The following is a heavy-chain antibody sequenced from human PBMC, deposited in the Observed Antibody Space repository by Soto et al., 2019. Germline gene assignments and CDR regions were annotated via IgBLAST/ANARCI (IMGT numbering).Heavy chain of an antibody. CDR3: ASHWERVYGDLTAAFDI. D-gene: IGHD4-17*01. J-gene: IGHJ3*02. V-gene: IGHV4-34*12. CDR1: GGSFSDYC. CDR2: IFRGGGT. Sequence: SEPQCLTKTVFGGSFSDYCGTWIRQPPGKGLEWIGEIFRGGGTYYNPSLKSRVTISVDTSKNQFSLKLSSVTAADTAVYYCASHWERVYGDLTAAFDIWGQGTIVTGSS.